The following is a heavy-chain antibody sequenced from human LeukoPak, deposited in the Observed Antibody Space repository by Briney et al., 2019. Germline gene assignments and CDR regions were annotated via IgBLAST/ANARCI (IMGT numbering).Heavy chain of an antibody. CDR2: IYYSGTT. CDR1: GGSISSSSHY. D-gene: IGHD3-10*02. J-gene: IGHJ5*02. V-gene: IGHV4-39*01. CDR3: VRWQSGSMFHPP. Sequence: PSETLSLTCTVSGGSISSSSHYWGWIRQPPGKGLEWIGRIYYSGTTAYNPSLKSRVTISVDTSKNQFSLKLSSVTAADTAVYYCVRWQSGSMFHPPWGQGTLVTVSS.